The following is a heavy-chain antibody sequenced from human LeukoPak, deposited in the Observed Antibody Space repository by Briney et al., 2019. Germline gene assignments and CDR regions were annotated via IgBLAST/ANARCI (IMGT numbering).Heavy chain of an antibody. J-gene: IGHJ5*02. CDR2: IIPILGIA. D-gene: IGHD2-15*01. CDR1: GGTFSSYA. Sequence: ASVKVSCKASGGTFSSYAISWVRQAPGQGLEWMGRIIPILGIANYAQKFQGRVTITADKSTSTAYMELSSLRSEDTAVYYCARGPVVVVAATLESDPWGQGTLVTVSS. CDR3: ARGPVVVVAATLESDP. V-gene: IGHV1-69*04.